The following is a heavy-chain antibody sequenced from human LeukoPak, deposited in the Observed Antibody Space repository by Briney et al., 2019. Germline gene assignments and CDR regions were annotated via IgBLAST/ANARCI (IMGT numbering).Heavy chain of an antibody. V-gene: IGHV3-23*01. CDR2: FSSSGGGT. CDR1: GFTFSSYA. CDR3: AKAVGHIDY. J-gene: IGHJ4*02. Sequence: GGSLRLSCAASGFTFSSYAMSWVRQAPGKGLEWVSYFSSSGGGTFYAGSVKGRFTISRDNSENTLYLQMNSLRADDTAVYYCAKAVGHIDYWGQGTLVTVSS.